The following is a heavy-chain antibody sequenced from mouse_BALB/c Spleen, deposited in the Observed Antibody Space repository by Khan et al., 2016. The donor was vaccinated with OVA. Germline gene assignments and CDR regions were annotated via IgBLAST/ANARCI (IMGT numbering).Heavy chain of an antibody. CDR3: DREGAYHRSDDRFAY. Sequence: QMQLEESGAELARPGASMKMSCKASAYTFTRYTFHWVRQRPGQAPEWIGHINPSNVYTNYNKNFKDKAPLIINKSSSTAYMQKNSLTSEYSAVYYCDREGAYHRSDDRFAYWGQGTMVTVSA. D-gene: IGHD2-14*01. V-gene: IGHV1-4*01. J-gene: IGHJ3*01. CDR2: INPSNVYT. CDR1: AYTFTRYT.